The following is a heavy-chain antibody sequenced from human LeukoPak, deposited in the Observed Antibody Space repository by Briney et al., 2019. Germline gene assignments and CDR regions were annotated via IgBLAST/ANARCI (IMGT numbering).Heavy chain of an antibody. CDR3: AIRYSGSYSDY. CDR1: GYTFTNYW. V-gene: IGHV5-51*01. D-gene: IGHD1-26*01. CDR2: IYPSDSGL. Sequence: GESLKISCKASGYTFTNYWIGRVRQMPGKGLEWMGIIYPSDSGLIYSPSFQGQVTISADKSISTAYLQWSSLKASDTAMYYCAIRYSGSYSDYWGQGTLVTVSS. J-gene: IGHJ4*02.